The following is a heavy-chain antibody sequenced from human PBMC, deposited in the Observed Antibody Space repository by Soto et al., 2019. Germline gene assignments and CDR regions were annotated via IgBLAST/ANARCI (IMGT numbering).Heavy chain of an antibody. CDR1: GYTFTSYG. V-gene: IGHV1-18*01. J-gene: IGHJ4*02. CDR2: ISAYNGNT. D-gene: IGHD3-3*01. Sequence: ASVKVSCKASGYTFTSYGISWARQAPGQGLEWMGWISAYNGNTNYAQKLQGRVTMTTDKSTSTAYMELRSLRSDDTAVYYCARDRVIFGVVKGYFDYWGQGTLVTVSS. CDR3: ARDRVIFGVVKGYFDY.